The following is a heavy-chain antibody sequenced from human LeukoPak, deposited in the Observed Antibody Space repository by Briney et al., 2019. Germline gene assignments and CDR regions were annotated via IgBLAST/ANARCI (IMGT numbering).Heavy chain of an antibody. CDR3: VKPHYYGSGSYYY. CDR2: ISSDGSST. CDR1: GFTFSSYW. Sequence: GGSLRLSRAASGFTFSSYWMHWVRQAPGKGLVWVSRISSDGSSTSYADYVKGRFTISRDNAKNTLYLQMNSLRAEDTAVYYCVKPHYYGSGSYYYWGQGTLVTVSS. J-gene: IGHJ4*02. D-gene: IGHD3-10*01. V-gene: IGHV3-74*01.